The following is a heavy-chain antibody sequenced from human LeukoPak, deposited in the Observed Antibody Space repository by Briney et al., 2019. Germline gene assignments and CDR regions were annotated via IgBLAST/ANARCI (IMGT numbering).Heavy chain of an antibody. Sequence: PSETLSLTCTVSGGSISSSSYYWGWIRQPPGKGLEWIGSIYYSGSTYYNPSLKSRVTISVDTSKNQFSLKLSSVTAADTAVYYCARDLGTTLVIDYWGQGTLVTVSS. CDR2: IYYSGST. J-gene: IGHJ4*02. CDR1: GGSISSSSYY. V-gene: IGHV4-39*07. D-gene: IGHD4-23*01. CDR3: ARDLGTTLVIDY.